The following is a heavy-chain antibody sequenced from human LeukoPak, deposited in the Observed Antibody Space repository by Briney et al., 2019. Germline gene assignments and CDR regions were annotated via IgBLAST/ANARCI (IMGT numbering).Heavy chain of an antibody. CDR2: INPNSGGT. CDR1: GYTFTDYY. Sequence: ASVKVSCKASGYTFTDYYIHWVRQAPGQGLEWMAWINPNSGGTYYAQNFHDRITLTGDTSISTAYMELSRLRSDDTAIYYCARANALYCSSTSCLFDYCGQGTLVTVSS. D-gene: IGHD2-2*01. J-gene: IGHJ4*02. V-gene: IGHV1-2*02. CDR3: ARANALYCSSTSCLFDY.